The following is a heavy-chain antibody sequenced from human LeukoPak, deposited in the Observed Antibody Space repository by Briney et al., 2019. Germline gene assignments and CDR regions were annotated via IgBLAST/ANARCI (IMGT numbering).Heavy chain of an antibody. Sequence: GGSLRLSCAASGFTFSSYWMSWVRQAPGKGLEWVANINRDGGVKSYVDSVKGRFTISRDNAKNSLYLQMNSLRAEDTAVYYCARSGGWLDYWGQGALVTVSS. J-gene: IGHJ4*02. CDR2: INRDGGVK. D-gene: IGHD6-19*01. CDR1: GFTFSSYW. V-gene: IGHV3-7*01. CDR3: ARSGGWLDY.